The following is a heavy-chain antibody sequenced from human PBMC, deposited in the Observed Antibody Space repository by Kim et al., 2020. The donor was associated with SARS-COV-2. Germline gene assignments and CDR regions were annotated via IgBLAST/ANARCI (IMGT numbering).Heavy chain of an antibody. D-gene: IGHD3-22*01. CDR1: GFTFSSYW. Sequence: GGSLRLSCAASGFTFSSYWMSWVRQAPGKGLEWVANIKQDGSEKYYVDSVKGRFTISRDNAKNSLYLQMNSLRAEDTAVYYCARWRSSGYGDAFDIWGQGTMVTVSS. V-gene: IGHV3-7*01. CDR3: ARWRSSGYGDAFDI. CDR2: IKQDGSEK. J-gene: IGHJ3*02.